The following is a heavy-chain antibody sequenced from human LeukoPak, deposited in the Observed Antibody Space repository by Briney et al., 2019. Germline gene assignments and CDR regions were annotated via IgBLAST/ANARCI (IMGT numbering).Heavy chain of an antibody. V-gene: IGHV1-69*13. J-gene: IGHJ6*02. D-gene: IGHD4-11*01. CDR2: IIPIFGTA. CDR1: GGTFSSYA. Sequence: SEKVSCKASGGTFSSYAISWVRQAPGQGLEWMGGIIPIFGTANYAQKFQGRVTITADESTSTAYMELSSLRSEDTAVYYCARSYRDYYYYYGMDVLGQGTTVTVSS. CDR3: ARSYRDYYYYYGMDV.